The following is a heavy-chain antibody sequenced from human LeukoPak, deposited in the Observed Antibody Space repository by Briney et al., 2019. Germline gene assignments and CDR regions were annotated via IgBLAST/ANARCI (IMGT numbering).Heavy chain of an antibody. CDR2: ISSRGDGT. V-gene: IGHV3-23*01. J-gene: IGHJ3*02. CDR3: ARHTSGKAFDI. CDR1: GFTFSSYA. D-gene: IGHD6-19*01. Sequence: GGSLRLSCAASGFTFSSYALSWVRQAPGKGLEWVSAISSRGDGTYYADSVKGRFTISRDNSKNMVYLEMNSLRAEGTAVYYCARHTSGKAFDIWGQGTVVTVSS.